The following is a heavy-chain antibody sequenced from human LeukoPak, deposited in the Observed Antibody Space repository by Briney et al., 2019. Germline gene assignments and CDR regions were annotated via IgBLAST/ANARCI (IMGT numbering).Heavy chain of an antibody. CDR2: ISWHSGSI. D-gene: IGHD3-16*01. CDR3: AKDVGLMTYAFDF. CDR1: GFTFDDYA. V-gene: IGHV3-9*01. J-gene: IGHJ4*02. Sequence: GRSLRLSCAASGFTFDDYAMHWVRQAPGKGLEWVSGISWHSGSIGYADSVKGRFTISRDNAKNSLYLQMNSLRAEDTALYYCAKDVGLMTYAFDFWGQGTLVTVSS.